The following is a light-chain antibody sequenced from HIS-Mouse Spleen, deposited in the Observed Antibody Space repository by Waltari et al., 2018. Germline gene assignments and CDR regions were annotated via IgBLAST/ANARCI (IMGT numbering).Light chain of an antibody. CDR1: QEISNY. V-gene: IGKV1-33*01. CDR3: QQYDNLPRLT. CDR2: DAS. J-gene: IGKJ4*01. Sequence: DIQMTQSPSSLSASVGDRVTIPCQASQEISNYLNWYQQKQGKAPKPLIYDASNLETGVPSRLSGSGSGTDFTFTISSLQPEDIATYYCQQYDNLPRLTFGGGTKVEIK.